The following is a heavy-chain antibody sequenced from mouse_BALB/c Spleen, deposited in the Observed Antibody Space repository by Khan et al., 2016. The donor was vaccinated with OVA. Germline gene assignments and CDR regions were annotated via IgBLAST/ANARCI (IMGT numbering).Heavy chain of an antibody. CDR1: GFSLTSYG. V-gene: IGHV2-2*02. Sequence: QVQLQQSGPGLIQPSQSLSITCTVSGFSLTSYGVHWVRQSPGKGLEWLGVIWSGGTTDYNVAFISRLTISKDNSKSQVFLKMNSLQANDTAIYYCASLYEYGGGFAYWGQGTLVTVSA. CDR2: IWSGGTT. D-gene: IGHD2-4*01. CDR3: ASLYEYGGGFAY. J-gene: IGHJ3*01.